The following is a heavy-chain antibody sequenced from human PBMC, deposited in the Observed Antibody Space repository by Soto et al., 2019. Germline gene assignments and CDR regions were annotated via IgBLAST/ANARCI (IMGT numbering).Heavy chain of an antibody. D-gene: IGHD3-3*01. V-gene: IGHV4-59*08. CDR3: ASLFRVPASYDFWSGFLDV. Sequence: PSETLSLTCTVSGGSISSYYWSWIRQPPGKGLEWIGYIYYSGSTNYNPSLKSRVTISVDTSKNQFSLKLSSVTAADTAVYYCASLFRVPASYDFWSGFLDVWGKGTTVTVSS. CDR1: GGSISSYY. CDR2: IYYSGST. J-gene: IGHJ6*04.